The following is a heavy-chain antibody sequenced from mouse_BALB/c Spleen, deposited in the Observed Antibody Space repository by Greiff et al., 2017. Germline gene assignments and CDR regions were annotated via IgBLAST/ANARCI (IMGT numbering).Heavy chain of an antibody. CDR3: ARNYYGSSNWFAY. J-gene: IGHJ3*01. CDR1: GYSITSDYA. V-gene: IGHV3-2*02. D-gene: IGHD1-1*01. CDR2: ISYSGST. Sequence: EVKLVESGPGLVKPSQSLSLTCTVTGYSITSDYAWNWIRQFPGNKLEWMGYISYSGSTSYNPSLKSRISITRDTSKNQFFLQLNSVTTEDTATYYCARNYYGSSNWFAYWGQGTLVTVSA.